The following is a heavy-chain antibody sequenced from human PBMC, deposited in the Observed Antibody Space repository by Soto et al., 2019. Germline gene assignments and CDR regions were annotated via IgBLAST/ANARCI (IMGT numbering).Heavy chain of an antibody. CDR1: GFTFSSYA. CDR3: ARVLGGMATVPFDY. V-gene: IGHV3-30-3*01. Sequence: QVQLVESGGGVVQPGRSLRLSCAASGFTFSSYAMHWVRQAPGTGLEWVAVISYEGSNKYYADSVKGRFTISRDNSKNTLYLQTNSLRTEDTAVYYCARVLGGMATVPFDYWGQGALVTVSS. CDR2: ISYEGSNK. D-gene: IGHD4-4*01. J-gene: IGHJ4*02.